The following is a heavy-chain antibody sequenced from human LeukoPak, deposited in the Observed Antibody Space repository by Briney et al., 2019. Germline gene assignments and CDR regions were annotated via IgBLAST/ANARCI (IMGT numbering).Heavy chain of an antibody. CDR2: ISSSASTI. J-gene: IGHJ4*02. D-gene: IGHD1-26*01. CDR1: RFSFSTYE. Sequence: GGSLRLSCAASRFSFSTYEMNWVRQAPGKGLELVSYISSSASTICYADSVKGRFTISRDNAKNTLYLQMNSLSAEDTAMYYCARSMSGSRELWGQGTLVTVSP. CDR3: ARSMSGSREL. V-gene: IGHV3-48*03.